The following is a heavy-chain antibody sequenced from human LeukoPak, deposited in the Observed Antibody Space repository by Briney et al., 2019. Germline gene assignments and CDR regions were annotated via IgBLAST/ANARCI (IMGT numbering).Heavy chain of an antibody. Sequence: SVKVSCKASGGTFSSYAISWVRQAPGQGLEWMGGIIPIFGTANYAQKFQGRVTITADKSTSTAYMELSSLRSEDTAVYYCARRAYERDLWSGEFPFDYWGQGTLVTVSS. CDR1: GGTFSSYA. J-gene: IGHJ4*02. D-gene: IGHD3-10*01. V-gene: IGHV1-69*06. CDR2: IIPIFGTA. CDR3: ARRAYERDLWSGEFPFDY.